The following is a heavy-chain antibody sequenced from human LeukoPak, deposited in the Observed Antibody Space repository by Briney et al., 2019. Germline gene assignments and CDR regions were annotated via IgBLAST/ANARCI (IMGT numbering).Heavy chain of an antibody. Sequence: PGRSLRLSCAASGFTFSSYGMHWVRQAPGKGLEWVAVIWDDGSNKYYPDSVKGRFTISRDNSKNTLYLQVNSLRAEDTAVYYCAKQSGSYYSGAFDIWGQGTMVTVSS. D-gene: IGHD1-26*01. CDR1: GFTFSSYG. J-gene: IGHJ3*02. CDR2: IWDDGSNK. V-gene: IGHV3-33*06. CDR3: AKQSGSYYSGAFDI.